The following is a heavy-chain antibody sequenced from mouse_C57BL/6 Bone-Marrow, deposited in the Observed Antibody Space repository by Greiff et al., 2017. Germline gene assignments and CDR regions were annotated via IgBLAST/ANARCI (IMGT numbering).Heavy chain of an antibody. CDR2: IHPNSGST. V-gene: IGHV1-64*01. Sequence: VQLQQPGAELVKPGASVKLSCKASGYTFTSYWMHWVKQRPGRGLEWIGMIHPNSGSTNYNEKFKSKATLTVDKSSSTAYMQLSSLTSEDSAVYYCARPLITTVVAHYAMDYWGQGTSVTVSS. CDR3: ARPLITTVVAHYAMDY. CDR1: GYTFTSYW. D-gene: IGHD1-1*01. J-gene: IGHJ4*01.